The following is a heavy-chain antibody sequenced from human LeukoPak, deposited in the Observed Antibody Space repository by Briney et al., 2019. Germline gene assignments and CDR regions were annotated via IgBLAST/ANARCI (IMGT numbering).Heavy chain of an antibody. D-gene: IGHD5-18*01. CDR3: AKCGYSYGFTYYYYYMDV. Sequence: GGSLRLSCAASGFTFDDYGMSWVRQAPGKGLEWVSGINWNGGSTGYADSVKGRFTISRDNAKNSLYLQMNSLRAEDTAVYYCAKCGYSYGFTYYYYYMDVWGKGTTVTVSS. CDR2: INWNGGST. CDR1: GFTFDDYG. J-gene: IGHJ6*03. V-gene: IGHV3-20*04.